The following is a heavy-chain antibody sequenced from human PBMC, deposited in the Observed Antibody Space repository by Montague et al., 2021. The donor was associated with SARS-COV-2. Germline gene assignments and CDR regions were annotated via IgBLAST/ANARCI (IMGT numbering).Heavy chain of an antibody. D-gene: IGHD5-18*01. Sequence: SETLSLACTVSGGSISSSSYYWGWIRQPPGKGLEWIGSIYYSGSTYYNPSLKSRVTISVDTSKNQFSLKLSSVTAAGTAVYYCARAGIPIWSRRWFDPWGQGTLVTVSS. CDR1: GGSISSSSYY. J-gene: IGHJ5*02. CDR3: ARAGIPIWSRRWFDP. V-gene: IGHV4-39*01. CDR2: IYYSGST.